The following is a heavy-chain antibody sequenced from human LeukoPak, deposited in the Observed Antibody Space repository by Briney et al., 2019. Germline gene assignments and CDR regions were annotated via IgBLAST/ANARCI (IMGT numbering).Heavy chain of an antibody. J-gene: IGHJ4*02. CDR3: ARAYQPLGGLSLPDY. CDR1: GYTFTNYA. V-gene: IGHV7-4-1*02. D-gene: IGHD3-16*02. Sequence: ASVKVSCKASGYTFTNYAMNWVRQAPGQGLEWMGWINPKTGNPTYAQGFTGRFVFSLDTSVTTTYLQISGLKAEDTAVYYCARAYQPLGGLSLPDYWGQGTLVTVSS. CDR2: INPKTGNP.